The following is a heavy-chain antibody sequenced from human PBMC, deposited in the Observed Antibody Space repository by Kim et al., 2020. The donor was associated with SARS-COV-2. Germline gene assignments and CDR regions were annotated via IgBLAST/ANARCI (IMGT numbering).Heavy chain of an antibody. D-gene: IGHD6-13*01. CDR3: ARLPGYSSSWTKDY. Sequence: SETLSLTCAVYGGSFSGYYWSWIRQPPGKGLEWIGEINHSGSTNYNPSLKSRVTISVDTSKNQFSLKLSSVTAADTAVYYCARLPGYSSSWTKDYWGQGT. CDR2: INHSGST. CDR1: GGSFSGYY. V-gene: IGHV4-34*01. J-gene: IGHJ4*02.